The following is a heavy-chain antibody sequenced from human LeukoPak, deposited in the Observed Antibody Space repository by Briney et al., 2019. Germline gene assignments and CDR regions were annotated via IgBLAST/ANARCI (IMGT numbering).Heavy chain of an antibody. CDR3: AKDPYSSSSVGRFDP. CDR1: GFTFSSYG. Sequence: PGGSLRLSCAASGFTFSSYGMHWVRQAPGKGLEWVAFIRYDGSNKYYADSVKGRFTISRDNSKNTLYLQMNSLRAEDTAVYYCAKDPYSSSSVGRFDPWGQGTLVTVSS. D-gene: IGHD6-13*01. J-gene: IGHJ5*02. CDR2: IRYDGSNK. V-gene: IGHV3-30*02.